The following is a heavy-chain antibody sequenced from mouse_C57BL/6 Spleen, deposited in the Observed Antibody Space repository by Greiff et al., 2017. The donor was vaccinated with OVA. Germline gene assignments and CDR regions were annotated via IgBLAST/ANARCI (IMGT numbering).Heavy chain of an antibody. CDR3: ARGIPPYYFDY. CDR1: GFTFSDYG. V-gene: IGHV5-17*01. Sequence: EVQLVESGGGLVKPGGSLKLSCAASGFTFSDYGMHWVRQAPEKGLEWVAYISSGSSTIYYADTVKGRFTISRDNAKNTLFLQMTSLRSEDTAMYYCARGIPPYYFDYWGQGTTLTVSS. J-gene: IGHJ2*01. CDR2: ISSGSSTI.